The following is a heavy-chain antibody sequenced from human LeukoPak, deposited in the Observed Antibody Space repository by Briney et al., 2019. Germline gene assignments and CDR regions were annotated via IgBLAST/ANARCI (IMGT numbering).Heavy chain of an antibody. J-gene: IGHJ4*02. Sequence: GGSLRLSCAASGFTFSNAWMSWVRQAPGKGLEWVSYISSSGSTIYYADSVKGRFTISRDNAKSSLYLQMNSLRAEDTAVYYCARETLEMGYWGQGTLVTVSS. D-gene: IGHD2-8*01. CDR2: ISSSGSTI. CDR1: GFTFSNAW. CDR3: ARETLEMGY. V-gene: IGHV3-11*04.